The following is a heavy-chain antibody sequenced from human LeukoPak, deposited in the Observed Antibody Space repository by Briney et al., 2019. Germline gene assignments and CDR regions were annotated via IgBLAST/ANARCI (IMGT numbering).Heavy chain of an antibody. Sequence: GSLRLSCAASGFTFSSYRMNWVRQAPGKGLEWVSYISSSSSTIYYADSVKGRFTISTDNAKNSLYLQMSSLRAEDTAVYYCARGSGGQQLIRGYYYMDVWGKGTTVTVSS. D-gene: IGHD6-6*01. CDR1: GFTFSSYR. CDR2: ISSSSSTI. CDR3: ARGSGGQQLIRGYYYMDV. J-gene: IGHJ6*03. V-gene: IGHV3-48*04.